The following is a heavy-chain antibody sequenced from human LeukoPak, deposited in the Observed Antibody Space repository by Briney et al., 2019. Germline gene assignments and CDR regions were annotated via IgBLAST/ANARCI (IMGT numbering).Heavy chain of an antibody. CDR2: INARGDT. J-gene: IGHJ5*02. Sequence: SETLSLTCAVYGWSFNDYYWNWIRQPPGKGLEWIGEINARGDTNFNPSLKSRVTISVDTSENQFSLRLTSMIAADTAVYYCARGQVPAARGYNRFDPWGQGTLVTVSS. D-gene: IGHD2-2*01. CDR1: GWSFNDYY. CDR3: ARGQVPAARGYNRFDP. V-gene: IGHV4-34*01.